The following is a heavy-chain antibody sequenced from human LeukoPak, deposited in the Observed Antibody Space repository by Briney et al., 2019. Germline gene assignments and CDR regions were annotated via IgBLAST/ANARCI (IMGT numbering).Heavy chain of an antibody. CDR1: GGSISSGGYY. V-gene: IGHV4-31*03. CDR2: IYHSGST. CDR3: AREAVTTAFDY. D-gene: IGHD4-17*01. J-gene: IGHJ4*02. Sequence: SETLSLTCTVSGGSISSGGYYWSWIRQHPGKGLEWIGYIYHSGSTYYNPSLKSRVTISVDTSKNQFSLKLSSVTAADTAVYYCAREAVTTAFDYWGQGTLVTVSS.